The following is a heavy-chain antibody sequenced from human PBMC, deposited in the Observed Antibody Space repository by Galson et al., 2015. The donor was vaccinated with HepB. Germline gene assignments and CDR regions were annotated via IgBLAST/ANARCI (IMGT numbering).Heavy chain of an antibody. CDR3: ARMYYYDSSGQFDY. V-gene: IGHV4-59*01. CDR2: IYYSGST. CDR1: GGSISSYY. D-gene: IGHD3-22*01. J-gene: IGHJ4*02. Sequence: SETLSLTCTVSGGSISSYYWSWIRQPPGKGLEWIGYIYYSGSTNYNPSLKSRVTISVDTSKNQFSLKLSSVTAADTAVYYCARMYYYDSSGQFDYWGQGTLVTVSS.